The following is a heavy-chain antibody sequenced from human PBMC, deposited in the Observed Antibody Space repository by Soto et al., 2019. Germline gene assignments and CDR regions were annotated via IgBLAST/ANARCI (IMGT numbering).Heavy chain of an antibody. V-gene: IGHV3-23*01. J-gene: IGHJ4*02. CDR2: ISGSGGST. Sequence: EVQLLDSGGGLVQPGGSLRLSCAASGFTFSSYVMNWVRQAPGKGLEWVSGISGSGGSTFYADSVKGGSTISRDNSKNTQYLQRSSLNAEDTAVYYCAKDAYSVYDPATFEYWGQGTLVTVSS. CDR3: AKDAYSVYDPATFEY. D-gene: IGHD5-12*01. CDR1: GFTFSSYV.